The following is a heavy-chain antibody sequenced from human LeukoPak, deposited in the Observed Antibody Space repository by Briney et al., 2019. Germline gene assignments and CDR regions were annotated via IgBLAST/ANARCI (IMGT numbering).Heavy chain of an antibody. CDR3: ARDMYYYDSSGLDV. Sequence: GGSLRLSCAASGFTFTNYAMNWVRQAPGKGLEWVAVISYDGSNKYYADSVKGRFTISRDNSKNTLYLRMNSLRAEDTAVYYCARDMYYYDSSGLDVWGQGTTVTVSS. J-gene: IGHJ6*02. CDR1: GFTFTNYA. D-gene: IGHD3-22*01. V-gene: IGHV3-30-3*01. CDR2: ISYDGSNK.